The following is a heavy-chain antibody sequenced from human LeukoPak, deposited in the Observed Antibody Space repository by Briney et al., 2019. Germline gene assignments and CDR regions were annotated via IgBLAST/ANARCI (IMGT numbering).Heavy chain of an antibody. J-gene: IGHJ4*02. CDR2: SRNKANSYTT. CDR1: GFTFSDHY. V-gene: IGHV3-72*01. Sequence: GSLRLSCAASGFTFSDHYMDWVRQAPGKGLEWVGRSRNKANSYTTEYAASVKGRFTISRDDSKNSLYLQMNSLKTEDTAVYYCTRVPYSGSLEDYWGQGTLVTVSS. CDR3: TRVPYSGSLEDY. D-gene: IGHD1-26*01.